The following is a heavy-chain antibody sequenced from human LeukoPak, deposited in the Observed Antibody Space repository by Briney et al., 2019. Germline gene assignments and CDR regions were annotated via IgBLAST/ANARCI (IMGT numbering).Heavy chain of an antibody. V-gene: IGHV3-30*02. D-gene: IGHD5-18*01. CDR1: GFTFSSYG. Sequence: PGGSLRLSCAASGFTFSSYGMHWVRQAPGKGLEWVAFIRYDGSNKYYADSVKGRFTISRDNSKNTLYLQMKSLRAEDTAVYYCAKSRTLGIRYSYGRPFDYWGQGTLVTVSS. CDR2: IRYDGSNK. J-gene: IGHJ4*02. CDR3: AKSRTLGIRYSYGRPFDY.